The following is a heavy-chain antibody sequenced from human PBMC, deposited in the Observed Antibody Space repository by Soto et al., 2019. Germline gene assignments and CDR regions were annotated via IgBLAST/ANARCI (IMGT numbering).Heavy chain of an antibody. V-gene: IGHV3-53*02. Sequence: EVQLVETGGGLIQPGGSLRLSCAASGFTVSSNYMSWVRQAPGKGLEWVSVIYSGGSTYYADSVKGRFTISRDNSKNTLYLQMNSLRAEDTAVYYCASYSYGLHYFDYWRQGTLVTVSS. CDR2: IYSGGST. J-gene: IGHJ4*02. D-gene: IGHD5-18*01. CDR1: GFTVSSNY. CDR3: ASYSYGLHYFDY.